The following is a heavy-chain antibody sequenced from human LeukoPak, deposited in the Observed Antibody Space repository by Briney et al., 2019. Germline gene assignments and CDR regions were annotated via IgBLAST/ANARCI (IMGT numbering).Heavy chain of an antibody. CDR3: AKSNGYGLVDI. D-gene: IGHD3-10*01. J-gene: IGHJ3*02. CDR1: GGSISSYY. Sequence: PSETLSLTCTVSGGSISSYYWSWIRQPAGKGLEWIGRIYTSGSTNYNPSLKSRVTMSVDTSRNQFSLKLNSVTAADTAVYYCAKSNGYGLVDIWGQGTMVTVSS. CDR2: IYTSGST. V-gene: IGHV4-4*07.